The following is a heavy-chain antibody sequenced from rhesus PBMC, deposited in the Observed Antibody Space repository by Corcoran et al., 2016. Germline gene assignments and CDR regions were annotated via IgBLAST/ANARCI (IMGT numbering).Heavy chain of an antibody. D-gene: IGHD6-31*01. Sequence: QVQLQESGPGLVKPSEPLPLTCAVSGASIRSNYWSWIRPAPGKGLEWIGRIFGSGGSTDYNPSLKSRVTISIDTSKNQFSLKLSSVTAADTAVYYCAKTYSVAAETWGQGVLVTVSS. V-gene: IGHV4S2*01. CDR3: AKTYSVAAET. CDR1: GASIRSNY. J-gene: IGHJ4*01. CDR2: IFGSGGST.